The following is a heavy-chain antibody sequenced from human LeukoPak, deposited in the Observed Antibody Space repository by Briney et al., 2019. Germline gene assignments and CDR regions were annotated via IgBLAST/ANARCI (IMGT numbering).Heavy chain of an antibody. J-gene: IGHJ6*02. V-gene: IGHV5-51*01. Sequence: GESLKISCKGPRHSFHSQWIGWVRQMPGKGLEWMGIIYPDDSDAKYSPSFXGQVTISADKSISTAYLQWSSLRASDTAMYYCAXLXXGGVXXXXYVMDVWGQGTTVTVSS. CDR2: IYPDDSDA. CDR3: AXLXXGGVXXXXYVMDV. CDR1: RHSFHSQW. D-gene: IGHD3-3*01.